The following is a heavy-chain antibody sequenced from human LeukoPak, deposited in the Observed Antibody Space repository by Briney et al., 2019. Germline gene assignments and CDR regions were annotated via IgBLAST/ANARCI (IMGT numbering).Heavy chain of an antibody. CDR1: GFTFSSYA. CDR3: ANIFGGNSHRSDY. Sequence: GGSLRLSCAASGFTFSSYAMSWVRQAPGKGLEWLGRIKTKTDGGTTDYAAPVKGRFTISRDDSKDTLYLQMNSLKGDDTAVYYCANIFGGNSHRSDYWGQGTLVTVSS. D-gene: IGHD4-23*01. J-gene: IGHJ4*02. V-gene: IGHV3-15*01. CDR2: IKTKTDGGTT.